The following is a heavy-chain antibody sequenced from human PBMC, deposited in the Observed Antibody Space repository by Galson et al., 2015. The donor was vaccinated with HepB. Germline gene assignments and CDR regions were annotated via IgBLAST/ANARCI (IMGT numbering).Heavy chain of an antibody. CDR2: IVVGSDYT. Sequence: SVKVSCKASGFTFSSSTVQWVRQARGQRLEWIGWIVVGSDYTKYAQKFQGRVTITRDMSTSMVYLEPYSLTSEDTAVYYCATGQRYSNTWGQGTLVTVSS. CDR1: GFTFSSST. CDR3: ATGQRYSNT. V-gene: IGHV1-58*01. J-gene: IGHJ5*02. D-gene: IGHD1-26*01.